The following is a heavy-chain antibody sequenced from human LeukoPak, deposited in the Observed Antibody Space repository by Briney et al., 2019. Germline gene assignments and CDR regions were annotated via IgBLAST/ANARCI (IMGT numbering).Heavy chain of an antibody. Sequence: ASVKVSCKASGYTFTSYDINWVRQATGQGLEWMGWMNPNSGNTGYAQKFQGRVTMTRNTSTSTAYMELSSLRSEDTAVYYCARVSTDAYYYYYMDVWGKGTTVTVSS. J-gene: IGHJ6*03. CDR1: GYTFTSYD. CDR3: ARVSTDAYYYYYMDV. D-gene: IGHD2-2*01. CDR2: MNPNSGNT. V-gene: IGHV1-8*01.